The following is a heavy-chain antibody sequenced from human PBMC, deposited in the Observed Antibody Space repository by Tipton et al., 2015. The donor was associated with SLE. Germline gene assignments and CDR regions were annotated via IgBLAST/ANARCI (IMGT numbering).Heavy chain of an antibody. CDR3: ARAGGGDSNWFDP. D-gene: IGHD2-21*01. CDR2: IYYSGST. J-gene: IGHJ5*02. Sequence: TLSLTCSVSGDSLSSNNYYWGWIRQSPGKGLEWIGSIYYSGSTYYNPSLKSRVTISVDTSKNQFSLKLSSVTAADTAVYYCARAGGGDSNWFDPWGQGTLVTVSS. V-gene: IGHV4-39*07. CDR1: GDSLSSNNYY.